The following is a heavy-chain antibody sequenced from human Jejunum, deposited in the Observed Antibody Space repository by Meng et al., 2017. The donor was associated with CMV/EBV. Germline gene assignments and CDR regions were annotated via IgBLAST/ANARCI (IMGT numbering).Heavy chain of an antibody. CDR1: GGSFSTHT. CDR2: LIAVFDKT. CDR3: ARGRRNEPLFDY. J-gene: IGHJ4*02. D-gene: IGHD1-14*01. Sequence: VQLVQSGAGVRKPGPSVKVACKTSGGSFSTHTFSWVRQAPGQGLEWMGGLIAVFDKTKAAPRFQDRVTFTADESTSTAYMELSSLTFDDTAVYFCARGRRNEPLFDYWGQGTLVTVSS. V-gene: IGHV1-69*13.